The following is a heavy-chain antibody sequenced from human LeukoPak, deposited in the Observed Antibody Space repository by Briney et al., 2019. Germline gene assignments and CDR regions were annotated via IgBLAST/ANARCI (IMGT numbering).Heavy chain of an antibody. V-gene: IGHV3-74*01. CDR3: ARMRSGYGPDY. Sequence: GGSLRLSCAASGFTFSSYWMHWVRQAPGGGLGWVSRINSDGSGTSYADSVKGRLTISRDNAKNTLYLQTNSLRAEDTAVYYCARMRSGYGPDYWGQGTLVTVSS. D-gene: IGHD5-12*01. CDR1: GFTFSSYW. CDR2: INSDGSGT. J-gene: IGHJ4*02.